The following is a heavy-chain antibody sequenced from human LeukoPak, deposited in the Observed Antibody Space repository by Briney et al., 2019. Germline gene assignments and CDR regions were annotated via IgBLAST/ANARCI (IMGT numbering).Heavy chain of an antibody. J-gene: IGHJ4*02. CDR2: IKPIDDTT. Sequence: GASVKVSCKTSGYPFTSYHMHWVRQAPGQGLEWMGIIKPIDDTTSFTQKFQGRLTMTRDTSTSTVFMELTSLSSEDTALYYCARDSGDWSVDYWGQGTLVTVSS. D-gene: IGHD2-21*02. CDR1: GYPFTSYH. V-gene: IGHV1-46*01. CDR3: ARDSGDWSVDY.